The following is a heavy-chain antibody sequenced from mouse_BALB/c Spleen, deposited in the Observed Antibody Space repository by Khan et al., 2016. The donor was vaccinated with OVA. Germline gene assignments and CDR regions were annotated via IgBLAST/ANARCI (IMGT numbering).Heavy chain of an antibody. CDR1: GYTFTEYT. CDR3: ARDGADYGYSWFAY. J-gene: IGHJ3*01. D-gene: IGHD2-14*01. V-gene: IGHV1-18*01. CDR2: IIPNNGGT. Sequence: EVQLQQSGPELVKPGASVKISCRTSGYTFTEYTMHWVKQSHGKSLEWIGGIIPNNGGTKYNQKFKGKATLTIDKSSSTAYMELRSLPSEDPAVYSFARDGADYGYSWFAYWGQGTLVTVSA.